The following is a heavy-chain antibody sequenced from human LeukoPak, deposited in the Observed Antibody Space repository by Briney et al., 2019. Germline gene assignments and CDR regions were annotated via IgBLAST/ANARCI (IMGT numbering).Heavy chain of an antibody. J-gene: IGHJ4*02. Sequence: PSETLFLTCAVSGYSISSGYYWGWIRQPPGQGLEWIGSIYHSGSTYYNPSLKSRVTMSVDTSKNQFSLKLSSVTAADTAVYYCARHVYSSGWYFGCWGQGTLVTVSS. CDR1: GYSISSGYY. V-gene: IGHV4-38-2*01. D-gene: IGHD6-19*01. CDR2: IYHSGST. CDR3: ARHVYSSGWYFGC.